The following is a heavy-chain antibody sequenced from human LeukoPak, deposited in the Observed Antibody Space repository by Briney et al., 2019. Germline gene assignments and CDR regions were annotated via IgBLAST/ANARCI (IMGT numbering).Heavy chain of an antibody. J-gene: IGHJ4*02. D-gene: IGHD5-18*01. V-gene: IGHV1-3*01. CDR2: INADSGNT. CDR3: ARVSVDTAMVDFDY. Sequence: ASVKVSCKASGYTFTEYAMHWVRLAPGHGLEWMGWINADSGNTESSQRFQGRLSITWDTSATTAYMELSSLRSEDTAVYYCARVSVDTAMVDFDYWGQGTLVTVSS. CDR1: GYTFTEYA.